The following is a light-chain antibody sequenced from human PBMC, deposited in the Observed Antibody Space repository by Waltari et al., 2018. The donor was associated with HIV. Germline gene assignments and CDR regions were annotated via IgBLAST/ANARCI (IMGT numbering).Light chain of an antibody. CDR1: QSIISW. V-gene: IGKV1-5*03. CDR3: QQYNNHWT. Sequence: DIQMTQSPSTLTASVGARVTITCRASQSIISWLAWYQQKPGKAPKLLIYKASTLQSGVPSRCSGSGSATKFTLTISSLQPDDFATYYCQQYNNHWTFGQGTKVEIK. J-gene: IGKJ1*01. CDR2: KAS.